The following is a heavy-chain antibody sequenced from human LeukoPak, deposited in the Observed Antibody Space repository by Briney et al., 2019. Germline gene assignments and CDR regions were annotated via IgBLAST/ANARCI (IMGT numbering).Heavy chain of an antibody. V-gene: IGHV4-34*01. J-gene: IGHJ4*02. Sequence: SETLSLTCAVYGGSFSGYYWSWIRQPPGKGLEWIGKINHSGSTNYNPSLKSRVTISVDTSKNQFSLKLSSVTAADTAVYYCARGGPEEGRPYGDYVRAYFDYWGQGTLVTVSS. CDR3: ARGGPEEGRPYGDYVRAYFDY. CDR2: INHSGST. D-gene: IGHD4-17*01. CDR1: GGSFSGYY.